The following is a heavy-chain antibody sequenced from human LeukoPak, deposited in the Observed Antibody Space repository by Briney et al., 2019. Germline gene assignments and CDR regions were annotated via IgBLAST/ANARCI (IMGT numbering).Heavy chain of an antibody. CDR2: IIPILGIA. CDR1: GGTFSSYA. Sequence: ASVKVSCKAFGGTFSSYAISWVRQAPGQGLEWMGRIIPILGIANYAQKFQGRVTITADKSTSTAYMELSSLRSEDTAVYYCARDMAAPLYFQHWGQGTLVTVSS. CDR3: ARDMAAPLYFQH. D-gene: IGHD6-6*01. J-gene: IGHJ1*01. V-gene: IGHV1-69*04.